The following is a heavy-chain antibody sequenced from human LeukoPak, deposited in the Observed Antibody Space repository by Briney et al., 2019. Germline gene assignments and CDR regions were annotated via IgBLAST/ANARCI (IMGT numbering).Heavy chain of an antibody. J-gene: IGHJ4*02. CDR2: IIPIFGTA. CDR3: ARGPWYSSGWYSDGKKATWEAIDFDY. D-gene: IGHD6-19*01. V-gene: IGHV1-69*05. CDR1: GGTFSSYA. Sequence: WASVKVSCKASGGTFSSYAISWVRQAPGQGLEWMGGIIPIFGTANYAQKFQGRVTITTDESTSTAYMELRSLRSDDTAVYYCARGPWYSSGWYSDGKKATWEAIDFDYWGQGTLATVSS.